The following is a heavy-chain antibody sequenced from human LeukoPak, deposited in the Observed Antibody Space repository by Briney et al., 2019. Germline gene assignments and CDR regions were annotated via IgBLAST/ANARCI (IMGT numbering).Heavy chain of an antibody. CDR1: GGSISSYY. Sequence: SETLSLTCTVSGGSISSYYWSWIRQPSGKGLEWIGYIYYSGSTNYNPSLKSRVTISVDTSKNQFSLKLSSVTAADTAVYYCARLMRWFGESGSDYWGQGTLVTVSS. D-gene: IGHD3-10*01. V-gene: IGHV4-59*01. CDR2: IYYSGST. J-gene: IGHJ4*02. CDR3: ARLMRWFGESGSDY.